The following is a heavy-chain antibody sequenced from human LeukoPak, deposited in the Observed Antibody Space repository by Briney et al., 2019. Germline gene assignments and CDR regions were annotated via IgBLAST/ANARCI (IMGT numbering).Heavy chain of an antibody. J-gene: IGHJ4*02. D-gene: IGHD6-13*01. CDR3: ARAFTPIAAAGPFDY. CDR2: ISYDGSNK. CDR1: GFTFSSYA. Sequence: HPGGSLRLSCAASGFTFSSYAMHWVRQAPGKGLEWVAVISYDGSNKYYADSVKGRFTISRDNSKNTLYLQMNSLRAEDTAVYYCARAFTPIAAAGPFDYWGQGTLVTVSS. V-gene: IGHV3-30*04.